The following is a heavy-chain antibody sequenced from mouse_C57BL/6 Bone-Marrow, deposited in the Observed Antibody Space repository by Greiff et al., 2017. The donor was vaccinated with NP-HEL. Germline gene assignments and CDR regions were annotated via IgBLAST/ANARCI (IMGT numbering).Heavy chain of an antibody. Sequence: EVQLVESGPGLVKPSQSLSLTCSVSGYSITSCYYWNWIRQFPGNKLEWMGYISYDGSNNYNPSLKNRISITLDTSKNQFFLKLNSVTTEDTATYYCARDILSLAYWGQGTLVTVSA. CDR1: GYSITSCYY. CDR2: ISYDGSN. V-gene: IGHV3-6*01. CDR3: ARDILSLAY. J-gene: IGHJ3*01.